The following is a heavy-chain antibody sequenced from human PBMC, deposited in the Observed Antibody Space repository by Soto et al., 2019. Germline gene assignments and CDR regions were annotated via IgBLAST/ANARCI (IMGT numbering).Heavy chain of an antibody. CDR3: EKDVFPRSGEWDFRNPGGIYYYYYGMDV. CDR2: ISWNSGSI. D-gene: IGHD1-26*01. CDR1: GFTFDDYA. Sequence: GGSLRLSCAASGFTFDDYAMHWIRQAPGKGLEWVSGISWNSGSIGYADSVKGRFTISRDNAKNSLYLQMNILRAEDTALYYCEKDVFPRSGEWDFRNPGGIYYYYYGMDVWGQGXTVTVAS. V-gene: IGHV3-9*01. J-gene: IGHJ6*01.